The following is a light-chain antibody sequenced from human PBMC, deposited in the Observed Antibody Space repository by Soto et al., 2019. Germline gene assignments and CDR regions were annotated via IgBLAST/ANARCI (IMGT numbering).Light chain of an antibody. Sequence: QSALTQPASVSGSPGQSITISCTGTSTDVGGHNYVSWYQQHPGKAPKLIIYDVSNRPSGISNRFSGSKSGNTASLTISGLQAEDEADYSCSSYRSSSTPVVFGGGTKLTVL. J-gene: IGLJ2*01. CDR1: STDVGGHNY. CDR3: SSYRSSSTPVV. V-gene: IGLV2-14*03. CDR2: DVS.